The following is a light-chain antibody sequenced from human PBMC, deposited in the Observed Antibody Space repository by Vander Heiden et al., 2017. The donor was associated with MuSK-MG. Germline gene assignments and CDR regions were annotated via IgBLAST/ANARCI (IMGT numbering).Light chain of an antibody. CDR2: EDS. CDR1: AFRKKY. V-gene: IGLV3-10*01. Sequence: SYELTLQPSVSVSPGPTARITCPGDAFRKKYAYWFPQTSGPAPVLFIYEDSNRPSGIPERFSGSSSGTMATLTISGAQGEDEADYYCYSTYSSSNHRVFGGGTKLTVL. J-gene: IGLJ2*01. CDR3: YSTYSSSNHRV.